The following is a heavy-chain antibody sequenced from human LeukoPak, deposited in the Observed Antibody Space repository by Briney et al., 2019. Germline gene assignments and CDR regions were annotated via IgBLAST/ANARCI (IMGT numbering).Heavy chain of an antibody. CDR2: ISSSSSYI. V-gene: IGHV3-21*01. Sequence: GGSLRLSCAASGFTFSSYSMNWVRQAPGKGLEWVSSISSSSSYINYADSVKGRFTISRDNAKKSLYLQMNSLRAEDTAVYYCARVYQGVSLFDGIDYWGQGTLVTVSS. D-gene: IGHD3-10*01. CDR3: ARVYQGVSLFDGIDY. CDR1: GFTFSSYS. J-gene: IGHJ4*02.